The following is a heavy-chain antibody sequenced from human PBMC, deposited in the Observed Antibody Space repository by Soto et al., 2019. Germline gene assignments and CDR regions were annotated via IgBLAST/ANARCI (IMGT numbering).Heavy chain of an antibody. CDR2: IYYSGST. CDR3: ARWTPVLLWFGEPFDAFDI. D-gene: IGHD3-10*01. Sequence: QVQLQESGPGLVKPSQTLSLTCTVSGGSISSGGYYWSWIRQHPGKGLEWIGYIYYSGSTYYNPSLKRRVTISVDTSKNQFSLKLSSVTAADTAVYYCARWTPVLLWFGEPFDAFDIWGQGTMVTVSS. J-gene: IGHJ3*02. V-gene: IGHV4-31*03. CDR1: GGSISSGGYY.